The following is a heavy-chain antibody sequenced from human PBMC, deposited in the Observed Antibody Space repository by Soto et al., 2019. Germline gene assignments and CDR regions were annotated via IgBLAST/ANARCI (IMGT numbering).Heavy chain of an antibody. CDR1: GYTLTELS. D-gene: IGHD1-26*01. Sequence: ASVKVSCKVSGYTLTELSMHWVRQAPGKGLEWMGGFDPEDGGTIYAQKFQGRVTMTEDTSTDTAYMELSSLRSEDTAVYYCATVGGGATSSGVPFDYWGQGTLVTVSS. J-gene: IGHJ4*02. CDR3: ATVGGGATSSGVPFDY. V-gene: IGHV1-24*01. CDR2: FDPEDGGT.